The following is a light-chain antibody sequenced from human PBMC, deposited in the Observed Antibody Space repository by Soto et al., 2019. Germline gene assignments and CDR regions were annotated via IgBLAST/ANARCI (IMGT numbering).Light chain of an antibody. J-gene: IGKJ4*01. CDR3: QQRSNWLLT. Sequence: EIVLTQSPATLSLSPGERATLSCRASQSASSYLAWYQQKPGQAPRLLIYDASNGATGIPARFSGSGSGTDFTLTISSLEPEDFAVYYCQQRSNWLLTFGGGTKVDIK. V-gene: IGKV3-11*01. CDR2: DAS. CDR1: QSASSY.